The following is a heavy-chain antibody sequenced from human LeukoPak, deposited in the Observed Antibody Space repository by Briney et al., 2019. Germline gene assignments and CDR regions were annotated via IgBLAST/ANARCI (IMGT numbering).Heavy chain of an antibody. D-gene: IGHD3-22*01. J-gene: IGHJ4*02. CDR1: GFTFSSYE. V-gene: IGHV3-48*03. CDR3: ARDDSITMIGPDY. CDR2: ISSSGSTI. Sequence: GGSLRLSCAASGFTFSSYEMNWVRQAPGKGLEWVSYISSSGSTIYYADSVKGRFTISRDNAKNSLYLQMNSLRAEDTAVYYCARDDSITMIGPDYWGQGTLVTVSS.